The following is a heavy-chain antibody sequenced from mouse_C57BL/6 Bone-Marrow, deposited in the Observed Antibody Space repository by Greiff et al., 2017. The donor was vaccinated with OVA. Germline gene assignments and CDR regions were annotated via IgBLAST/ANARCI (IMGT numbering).Heavy chain of an antibody. CDR3: TRCGYYPAWFAY. V-gene: IGHV6-6*01. CDR1: GFTFSDAW. CDR2: IRNKANNHAT. D-gene: IGHD2-3*01. Sequence: EVQLQESGGGLVQPGGSMKLSCAASGFTFSDAWMDWVRQSPEKGLEWVAEIRNKANNHATYYAESVKGRFTISRDDSKSSVYLQMNSLRAEDTGIYYCTRCGYYPAWFAYWGQGTLVTVSA. J-gene: IGHJ3*01.